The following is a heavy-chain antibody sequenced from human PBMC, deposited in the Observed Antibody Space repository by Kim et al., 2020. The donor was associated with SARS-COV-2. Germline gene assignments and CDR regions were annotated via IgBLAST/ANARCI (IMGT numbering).Heavy chain of an antibody. Sequence: GGSLRLSCAASGFTFSSYAMSWVRQAPGKGLEWVSAISGSGGSTYYADSVKGRFTISRDNSKNTLYLQMNSLRAEDTAVYYCAKDRVTIFGVVNWYFDLWGRGTLVTVSS. CDR2: ISGSGGST. J-gene: IGHJ2*01. CDR3: AKDRVTIFGVVNWYFDL. V-gene: IGHV3-23*01. CDR1: GFTFSSYA. D-gene: IGHD3-3*01.